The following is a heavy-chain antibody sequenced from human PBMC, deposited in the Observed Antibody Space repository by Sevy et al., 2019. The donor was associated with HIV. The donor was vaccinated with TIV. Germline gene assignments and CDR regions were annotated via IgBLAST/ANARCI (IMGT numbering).Heavy chain of an antibody. V-gene: IGHV3-9*01. D-gene: IGHD3-16*01. CDR1: GFTFDDYA. CDR2: ISWHSGNI. Sequence: GASLRLSCAASGFTFDDYAMHWVRQRPGKGLEWVSGISWHSGNIDYADSVKGRFTISRDNAKNSLYLQMNSLRAEDTALYYCAKDIGPSNYDYVWGTYYFYGMDVWGQGTTVTVSS. J-gene: IGHJ6*02. CDR3: AKDIGPSNYDYVWGTYYFYGMDV.